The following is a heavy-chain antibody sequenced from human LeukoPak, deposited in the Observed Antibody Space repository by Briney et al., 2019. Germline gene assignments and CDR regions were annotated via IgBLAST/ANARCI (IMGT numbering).Heavy chain of an antibody. Sequence: PSETLSLTCAVSGYSISSGNYWGWIRQPPGKGLEWIGTISYSGTTYYNPSLKRRVTISLDASKNQFSLKLSSETAADTAVYYCARARVDYWGQGTLVTVSS. V-gene: IGHV4-38-2*01. CDR3: ARARVDY. CDR2: ISYSGTT. D-gene: IGHD6-6*01. CDR1: GYSISSGNY. J-gene: IGHJ4*02.